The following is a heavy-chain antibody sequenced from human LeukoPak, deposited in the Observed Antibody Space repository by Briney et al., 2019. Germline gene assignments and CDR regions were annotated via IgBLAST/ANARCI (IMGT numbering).Heavy chain of an antibody. J-gene: IGHJ6*02. CDR2: ISSSSSYI. Sequence: GGSLRLSCAASGFTFSSYSMNWVRQAPGKGLEWVSSISSSSSYIYYADSVKGRFTTSRDNAKNSLYLQMNSLRAEDTAVYYCARGVGEGPYYYYGMDVWGQGTTVTVSS. V-gene: IGHV3-21*01. CDR3: ARGVGEGPYYYYGMDV. D-gene: IGHD3-16*01. CDR1: GFTFSSYS.